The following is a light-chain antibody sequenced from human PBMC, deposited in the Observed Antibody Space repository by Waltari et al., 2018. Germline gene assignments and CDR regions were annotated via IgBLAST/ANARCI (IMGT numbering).Light chain of an antibody. CDR2: AAS. CDR3: QQSYSTPPQT. Sequence: DIQMTQYTSSLSASVGDRVTITCRASQSISSYLNWYQQKPGKAPKLLIYAASSLQSGVPSRFSGSGSGTDFTLTISSLQPEDFATYYCQQSYSTPPQTFGQGTKVEIK. V-gene: IGKV1-39*01. J-gene: IGKJ1*01. CDR1: QSISSY.